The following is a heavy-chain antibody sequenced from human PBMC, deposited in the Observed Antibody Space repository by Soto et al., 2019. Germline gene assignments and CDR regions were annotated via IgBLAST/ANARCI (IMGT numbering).Heavy chain of an antibody. CDR1: GYSFTKYH. J-gene: IGHJ4*02. Sequence: ASVKVSCKASGYSFTKYHMHWVRQAPGQGLEWMGWINPGSGVTNQAQKFQGRVTMTRDTSITTTYRELNSLTSDDTAVYYCARVAGRKNERFDTWGQGPLVTVYS. D-gene: IGHD1-1*01. CDR3: ARVAGRKNERFDT. V-gene: IGHV1-2*02. CDR2: INPGSGVT.